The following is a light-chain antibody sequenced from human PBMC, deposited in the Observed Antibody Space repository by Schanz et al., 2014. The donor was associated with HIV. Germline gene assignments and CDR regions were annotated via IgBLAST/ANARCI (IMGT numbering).Light chain of an antibody. CDR1: QTITNNF. CDR2: DAS. V-gene: IGKV3D-20*02. CDR3: QHRSSWPYT. J-gene: IGKJ2*01. Sequence: EIVLTQSPGTLSLFPGERAALSCRASQTITNNFLAWYQQRPGQAPRLVIYDASNRASDIPVRFSGSGSGTDFTLTISSVGPEDFAVYYCQHRSSWPYTFGQGSKLEMK.